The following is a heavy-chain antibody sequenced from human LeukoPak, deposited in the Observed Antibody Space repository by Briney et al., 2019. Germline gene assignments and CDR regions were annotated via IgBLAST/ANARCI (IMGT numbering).Heavy chain of an antibody. Sequence: PSETLSLTCAVYGGSFSGYYWSWIRQPPGKGLEWIGEINRSGSTNYNPSLKSRVILSVDTSKNQFSLKLSSVTAADTAVYFCARPILLWFGETHGAFDIWGQGTMVTVSS. CDR1: GGSFSGYY. J-gene: IGHJ3*02. D-gene: IGHD3-10*01. CDR2: INRSGST. CDR3: ARPILLWFGETHGAFDI. V-gene: IGHV4-34*01.